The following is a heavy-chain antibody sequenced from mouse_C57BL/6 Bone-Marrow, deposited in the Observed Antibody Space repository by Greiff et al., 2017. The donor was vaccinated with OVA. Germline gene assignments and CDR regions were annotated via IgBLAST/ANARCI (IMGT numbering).Heavy chain of an antibody. D-gene: IGHD2-5*01. CDR3: ASHSNGYFDV. J-gene: IGHJ1*03. CDR2: INPYNGGT. V-gene: IGHV1-19*01. CDR1: GYTFTDYY. Sequence: EVKLVESGPVLVKPGASVKMSCKASGYTFTDYYMNWVKQSHGKSLEWIGVINPYNGGTSYNQKFKGKATLTVDKSSSTAYMELNSLTSEDSAVYYCASHSNGYFDVWGTGTTVTVSS.